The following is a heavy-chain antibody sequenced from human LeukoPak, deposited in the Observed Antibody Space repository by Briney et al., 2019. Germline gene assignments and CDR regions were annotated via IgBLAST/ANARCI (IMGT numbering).Heavy chain of an antibody. CDR1: GFTFSSYA. J-gene: IGHJ6*03. V-gene: IGHV3-23*01. CDR2: ISGSGGST. CDR3: ARVYYYYYMDV. Sequence: GGSLRLSCAASGFTFSSYAMSWVRQAPGKGLEWVSAISGSGGSTYYADSVKGRFTISRDNAKNTLYLQMNSLRAEDTAIYYCARVYYYYYMDVWGKGTTVTVSS.